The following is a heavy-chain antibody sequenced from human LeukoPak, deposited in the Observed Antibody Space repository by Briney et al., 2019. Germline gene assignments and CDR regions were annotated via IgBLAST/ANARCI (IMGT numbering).Heavy chain of an antibody. D-gene: IGHD4-17*01. Sequence: GGSLRLSCGASGFTFDTYEMNWVRHAPGEGLEWLASISSRSRGIYYADSVKGRFTISRDNAKNSLYLQMNSLRAEDTALYYCARDDSTVKRFDYWGQGTLVTVSS. CDR1: GFTFDTYE. CDR3: ARDDSTVKRFDY. V-gene: IGHV3-48*03. J-gene: IGHJ4*02. CDR2: ISSRSRGI.